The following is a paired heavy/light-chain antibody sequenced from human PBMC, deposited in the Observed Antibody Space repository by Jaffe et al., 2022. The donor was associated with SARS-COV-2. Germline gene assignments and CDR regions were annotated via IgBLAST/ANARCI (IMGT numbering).Light chain of an antibody. CDR1: QGISSW. V-gene: IGKV1-12*01. CDR2: AAS. J-gene: IGKJ4*01. CDR3: QQGESFPLT. Sequence: DIQMTQSPSSVSASVGDRVTITCRASQGISSWLAWYQQKPGKAPRLLIYAASSLQSGVPSRFSGSGSGTDFTLTISSLQPEDFATYYCQQGESFPLTFGGGTKVEIK.
Heavy chain of an antibody. J-gene: IGHJ4*02. D-gene: IGHD6-19*01. Sequence: EVQLVESGGGLVKPGGSLRLSCAASGFSFSSYSINWVRQAPGKGLEWVSSISRSSTYIYYADSVKGRFTISRDNAKNSLYLQMNSLRPEDTAVYYCAREKGIPVAGAVLVYWGQGALVTVSS. CDR1: GFSFSSYS. CDR2: ISRSSTYI. V-gene: IGHV3-21*01. CDR3: AREKGIPVAGAVLVY.